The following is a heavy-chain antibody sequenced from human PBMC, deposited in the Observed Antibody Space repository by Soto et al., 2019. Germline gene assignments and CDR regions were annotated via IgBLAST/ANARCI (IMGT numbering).Heavy chain of an antibody. CDR1: GFSVSTNGVG. D-gene: IGHD3-10*01. V-gene: IGHV2-5*02. CDR2: IYWDDDK. CDR3: AHRRGFEEFLFDP. J-gene: IGHJ5*02. Sequence: QITLKESGPTLVKPTQTLTLTCTFSGFSVSTNGVGVGWIRQPPGKALEWLGLIYWDDDKRYSPSLKSRLTLTQDTSKTQVVLTMTNMDPVDTATYYCAHRRGFEEFLFDPWGQGSLVTVST.